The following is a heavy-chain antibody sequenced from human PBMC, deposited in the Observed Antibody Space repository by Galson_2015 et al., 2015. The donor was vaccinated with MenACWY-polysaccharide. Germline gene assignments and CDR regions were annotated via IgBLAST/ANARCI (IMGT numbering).Heavy chain of an antibody. CDR3: ARGRCENSGGGLDN. CDR1: AYTFVDYC. V-gene: IGHV1-2*02. CDR2: ISPIRGTA. J-gene: IGHJ4*01. Sequence: SVKFSSSASAYTFVDYCLHWFRQAPGPGVEWLGWISPIRGTAGYGHKFHGRVTMTRDTYISTTYMKLNRVTADDTAVYYCARGRCENSGGGLDNWGQGTLVTVSS. D-gene: IGHD1-26*01.